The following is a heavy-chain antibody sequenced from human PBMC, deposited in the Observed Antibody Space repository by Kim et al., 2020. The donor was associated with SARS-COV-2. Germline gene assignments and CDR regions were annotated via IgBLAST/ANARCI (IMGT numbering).Heavy chain of an antibody. CDR3: ARVLGAFDI. J-gene: IGHJ3*02. D-gene: IGHD3-16*01. V-gene: IGHV4-59*01. CDR2: GGP. Sequence: GGPNSTPSLKSRVTISVDTSKNQFSSKLSSVTAACTAVYYCARVLGAFDIWGQGTMVTVSS.